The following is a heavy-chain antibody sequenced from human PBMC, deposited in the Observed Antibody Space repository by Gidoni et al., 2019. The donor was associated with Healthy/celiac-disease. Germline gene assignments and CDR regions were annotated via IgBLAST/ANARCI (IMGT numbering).Heavy chain of an antibody. D-gene: IGHD3-10*01. CDR3: ARGYGSGRAAGY. J-gene: IGHJ4*02. V-gene: IGHV4-34*01. Sequence: QVQLQQWGAGLLKPSETLSLTCASYGGSFSGYYWSWIRQPPGKGLEWIGEINHSGSTNYNPSRKSRVTISVDTPKNQFSLKLSSVTAADTAVYYCARGYGSGRAAGYWGQGTLVTVSS. CDR2: INHSGST. CDR1: GGSFSGYY.